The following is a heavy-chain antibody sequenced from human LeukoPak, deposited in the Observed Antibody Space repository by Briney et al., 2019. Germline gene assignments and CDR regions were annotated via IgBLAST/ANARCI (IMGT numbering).Heavy chain of an antibody. J-gene: IGHJ4*02. CDR3: AIVSRVGYNYLFDY. CDR2: IRSSGSTI. D-gene: IGHD5-24*01. Sequence: PGGSLRLSCADSGFSFSSYEMNWVRQAPGKGLGWVSYIRSSGSTIYYADSVKGRFTISRDNAKNSLYLQINSLRAEDTAVYYCAIVSRVGYNYLFDYWGQGTLVTVSS. CDR1: GFSFSSYE. V-gene: IGHV3-48*03.